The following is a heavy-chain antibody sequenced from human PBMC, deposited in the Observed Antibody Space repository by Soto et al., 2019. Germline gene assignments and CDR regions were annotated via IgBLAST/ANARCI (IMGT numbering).Heavy chain of an antibody. D-gene: IGHD2-2*01. J-gene: IGHJ6*03. CDR2: ISGSDDST. CDR3: AKVIVVVPAVSNYYMDV. Sequence: EVQLLESGGGLVQPGGSLRLSCAASEFTFADYAMTWVRQAPGKGLEWVSAISGSDDSTYYEDCVKGRFTISRDNSKNTLFQQMNSLRVEDTAVYYCAKVIVVVPAVSNYYMDVWGKGTTVTVSS. CDR1: EFTFADYA. V-gene: IGHV3-23*01.